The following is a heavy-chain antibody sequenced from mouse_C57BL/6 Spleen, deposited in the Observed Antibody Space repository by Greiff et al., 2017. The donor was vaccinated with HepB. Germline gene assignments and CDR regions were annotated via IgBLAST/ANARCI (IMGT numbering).Heavy chain of an antibody. Sequence: QLQQSGPVLVKPGASVKMSCKASGYTFTDYYMNWVKQSHGKSLEWIGVINPYNGGTSYNQKFKGKATLTVDKSSSTAYMELNSLTSEDSAVYYCARFYGNYNAMDYWGQGTSVTVSS. CDR1: GYTFTDYY. D-gene: IGHD2-1*01. CDR3: ARFYGNYNAMDY. J-gene: IGHJ4*01. V-gene: IGHV1-19*01. CDR2: INPYNGGT.